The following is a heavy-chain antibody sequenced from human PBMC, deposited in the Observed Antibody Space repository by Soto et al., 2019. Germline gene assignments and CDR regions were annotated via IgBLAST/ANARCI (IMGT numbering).Heavy chain of an antibody. CDR1: GYTFTSYA. CDR3: ARCPWLYDSGGNHYDAYDI. J-gene: IGHJ3*02. Sequence: WASVKVSCKASGYTFTSYAMHWVRQAPGQRLEWMGWINAGNGNTKYSQKFQGRVTITRDTSASTAYMELSSLRSEDTAIYYCARCPWLYDSGGNHYDAYDIWGQGTTVTVSS. D-gene: IGHD3-22*01. V-gene: IGHV1-3*01. CDR2: INAGNGNT.